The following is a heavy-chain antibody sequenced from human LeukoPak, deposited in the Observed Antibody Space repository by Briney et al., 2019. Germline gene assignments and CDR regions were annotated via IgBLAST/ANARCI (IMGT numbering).Heavy chain of an antibody. V-gene: IGHV3-7*01. J-gene: IGHJ4*02. CDR1: GFTFSSYW. Sequence: GGSLRLSCIASGFTFSSYWMSWVRQAPGKGLEWVANIKQDGSEKNYVDSVMGRFTISRDNAKNSLYLQMNSLRAEDTAVYYCARGVTVMVRGVMPGKYWGQGTLVTVSS. CDR2: IKQDGSEK. D-gene: IGHD3-10*01. CDR3: ARGVTVMVRGVMPGKY.